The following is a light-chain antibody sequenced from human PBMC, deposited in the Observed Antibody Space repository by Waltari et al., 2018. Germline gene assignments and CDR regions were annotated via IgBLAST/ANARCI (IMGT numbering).Light chain of an antibody. J-gene: IGLJ2*01. CDR2: EVN. V-gene: IGLV2-8*01. CDR3: SSYAVSNNLL. CDR1: SRDVGGAKY. Sequence: QSALTQPPSASGSPGQSVPISCTGTSRDVGGAKYVSWYQQHPGKAPRLSIYEVNRRPSGVPDRFSGSKSGNTASLTVSGLQAEDEADYYCSSYAVSNNLLFGGGTKLTVL.